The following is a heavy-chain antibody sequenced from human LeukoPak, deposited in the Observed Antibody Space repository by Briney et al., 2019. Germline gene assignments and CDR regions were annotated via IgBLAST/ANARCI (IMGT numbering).Heavy chain of an antibody. J-gene: IGHJ5*02. CDR2: IYYSGST. D-gene: IGHD1-26*01. CDR3: ARDSESGSYYGWFDP. CDR1: GGSISSHY. Sequence: SETLSLTCTVSGGSISSHYWSWIRQPPGKGLEWIGYIYYSGSTYYNPSLKSRVTISVDTSKNQFSLKLSSVTAADTAVYYCARDSESGSYYGWFDPWGQGTLVTVSS. V-gene: IGHV4-59*11.